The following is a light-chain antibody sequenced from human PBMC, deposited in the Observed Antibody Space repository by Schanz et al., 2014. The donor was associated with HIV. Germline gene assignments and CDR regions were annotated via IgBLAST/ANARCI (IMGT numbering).Light chain of an antibody. CDR1: RSLLHSDGKAY. Sequence: ETVMTQTPLSLSVTPGQPASISCKSTRSLLHSDGKAYLSWYLQKAGQSPQLLIYEVSRRFSGVPDRFSGSGSGTDFTLEISRVEAEDVGVYYCMQRTAVPHTFGQGTKLEI. J-gene: IGKJ2*01. CDR3: MQRTAVPHT. CDR2: EVS. V-gene: IGKV2-29*02.